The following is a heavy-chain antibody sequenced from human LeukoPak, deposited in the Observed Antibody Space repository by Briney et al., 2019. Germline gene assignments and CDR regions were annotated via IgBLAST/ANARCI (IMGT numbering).Heavy chain of an antibody. D-gene: IGHD3-22*01. CDR1: GFTFSTYA. Sequence: GGSLRLSCAASGFTFSTYAMSWVRQAPGKGLEWVSSIRGSDGTTYYADSVKGRFTISRDNSKNTLYLQMNSLRAEDTAVYYCARAPNYCDSSGPVLWGQGTLATVSS. CDR3: ARAPNYCDSSGPVL. CDR2: IRGSDGTT. J-gene: IGHJ4*02. V-gene: IGHV3-23*01.